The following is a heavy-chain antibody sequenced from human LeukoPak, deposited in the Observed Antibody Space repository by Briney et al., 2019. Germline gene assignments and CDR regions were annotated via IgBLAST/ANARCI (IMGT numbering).Heavy chain of an antibody. CDR3: ARDFYGDDGHHPFDY. V-gene: IGHV4-4*07. Sequence: SETLSLTCSVSGGSISNYYWNWLRQPAGKGLEWIGRIYASGSTNYNPSLKSRVTISMDKSKNHFSLNLRSVTAADTAFYYCARDFYGDDGHHPFDYWGQGIQVTVSS. CDR2: IYASGST. CDR1: GGSISNYY. J-gene: IGHJ4*02. D-gene: IGHD2/OR15-2a*01.